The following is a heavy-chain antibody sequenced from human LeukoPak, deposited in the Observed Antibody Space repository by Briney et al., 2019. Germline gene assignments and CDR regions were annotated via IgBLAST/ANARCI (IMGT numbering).Heavy chain of an antibody. Sequence: GGSLRLSCAASGFIFSSYNMHWVRQAPGKGLEWVAVISYDGSNKYYADSVKGRFTISRDNSKNTLYLQMNSLRAEDTAVYYCARQGYYDSSGYYFYWGQGTLVTVSS. V-gene: IGHV3-30-3*01. D-gene: IGHD3-22*01. CDR3: ARQGYYDSSGYYFY. J-gene: IGHJ4*02. CDR2: ISYDGSNK. CDR1: GFIFSSYN.